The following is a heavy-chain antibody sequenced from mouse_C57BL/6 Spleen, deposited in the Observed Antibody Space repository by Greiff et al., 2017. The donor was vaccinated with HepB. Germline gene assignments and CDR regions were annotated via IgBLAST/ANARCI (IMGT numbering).Heavy chain of an antibody. J-gene: IGHJ1*03. D-gene: IGHD1-1*01. CDR2: IDPSDSYT. CDR3: ARDYGSSYWYFDV. Sequence: QVQLQQSGAELVMPGASVKLSCKASGYTFTSYWMHWVKQRPGQGLEWIGEIDPSDSYTNYTQKFKGKSTLTVDKSSSTAYMQLSSLTSEDSAVYYCARDYGSSYWYFDVWGTGTTVTVSS. CDR1: GYTFTSYW. V-gene: IGHV1-69*01.